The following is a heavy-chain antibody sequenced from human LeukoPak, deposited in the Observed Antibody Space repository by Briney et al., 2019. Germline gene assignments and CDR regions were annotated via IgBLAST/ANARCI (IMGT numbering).Heavy chain of an antibody. Sequence: GGSLRLSCAASGFTFSSYAMHWVRQAPGKGLEWVAVISYDGSNKYYADSVKGRFTISRDNSKNTLYLQMNNLRAEDTAVYYCARGDLTTVTLLDYWGQGTLVTVSS. J-gene: IGHJ4*02. CDR1: GFTFSSYA. V-gene: IGHV3-30*04. CDR2: ISYDGSNK. CDR3: ARGDLTTVTLLDY. D-gene: IGHD4-17*01.